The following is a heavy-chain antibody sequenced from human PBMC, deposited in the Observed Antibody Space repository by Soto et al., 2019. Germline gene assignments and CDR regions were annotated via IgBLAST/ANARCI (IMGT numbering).Heavy chain of an antibody. CDR3: ARGRFPIVVVPAAIRFGYYGMDV. V-gene: IGHV4-34*01. CDR1: GGSFSGYY. CDR2: INHSGST. J-gene: IGHJ6*02. D-gene: IGHD2-2*02. Sequence: SETLSLTCAVYGGSFSGYYWSWIRQPPGKGLEWIGEINHSGSTNYNSSLKSRVTISVDTSKNQFSLKLSSVTAADTAVYYCARGRFPIVVVPAAIRFGYYGMDVWGQGTTVTVSS.